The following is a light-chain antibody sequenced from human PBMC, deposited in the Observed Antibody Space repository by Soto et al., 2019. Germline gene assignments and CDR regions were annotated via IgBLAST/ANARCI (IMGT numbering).Light chain of an antibody. CDR1: QSISSW. J-gene: IGKJ5*01. V-gene: IGKV1-5*01. CDR3: QQYNDYTIT. CDR2: DAS. Sequence: DIQMTQSPSTLSASVGDRVTITCRASQSISSWLAWYQQKPGKAPKLLIYDASSLESGVPSRFSGSGFGTEFTLTISSLQPDDFATYSCQQYNDYTITFGQGTRIEIK.